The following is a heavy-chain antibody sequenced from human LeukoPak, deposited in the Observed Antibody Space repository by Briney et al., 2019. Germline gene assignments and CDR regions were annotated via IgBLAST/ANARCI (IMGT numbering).Heavy chain of an antibody. D-gene: IGHD3-16*01. CDR1: GFTFGDYS. J-gene: IGHJ4*02. CDR3: TRGRRAIYYFDY. V-gene: IGHV3-49*04. Sequence: GGPLRLSCTASGFTFGDYSMSWVRQAPGKGLEWVGFIRSKAFGGTTEYAASVKDRFTISRDDSKNIAFLQMNSLKTEDTGVYYCTRGRRAIYYFDYWGQGTLVTVSS. CDR2: IRSKAFGGTT.